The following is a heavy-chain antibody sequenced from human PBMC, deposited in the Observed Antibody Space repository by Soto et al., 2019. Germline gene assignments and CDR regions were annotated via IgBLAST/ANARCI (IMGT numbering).Heavy chain of an antibody. CDR3: ARGTFGTSGDSFAGWFDP. V-gene: IGHV1-2*02. CDR2: IIPENGRT. D-gene: IGHD2-8*01. CDR1: GYTFTGYY. J-gene: IGHJ5*02. Sequence: QVQLVQSGAEVKKPGASVKVSCKASGYTFTGYYIHWVRQAPGQGREWMGWIIPENGRTKYGQKFQDRVTMPRDTSISTAYMELSRLRSDDTAVYYCARGTFGTSGDSFAGWFDPWGMGTLFTVSS.